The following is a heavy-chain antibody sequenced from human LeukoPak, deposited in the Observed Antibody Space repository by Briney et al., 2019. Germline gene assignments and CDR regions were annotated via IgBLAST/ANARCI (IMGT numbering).Heavy chain of an antibody. J-gene: IGHJ5*02. D-gene: IGHD6-13*01. CDR1: GFSFTNYA. V-gene: IGHV3-23*01. Sequence: GGSLRLSCEASGFSFTNYAMSWVRQAPGRGPEWVSSIRGGGEIFYADSVKGRFTISRDNSKNTLYLQMNSLRAEDTAVYCCAKDDVAAAGTEWFDPWGQGTLVTVSS. CDR3: AKDDVAAAGTEWFDP. CDR2: IRGGGEI.